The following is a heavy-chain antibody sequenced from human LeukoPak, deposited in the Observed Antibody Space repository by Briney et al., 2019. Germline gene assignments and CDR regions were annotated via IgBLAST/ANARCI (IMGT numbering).Heavy chain of an antibody. CDR2: IYYSGST. CDR3: ASQSGFYCGMDV. CDR1: GGSISSSSYY. V-gene: IGHV4-31*03. Sequence: SETLSLTCTVSGGSISSSSYYWGWIRQPPGKGLEWIGYIYYSGSTYYNPSLKSRVTISVDTSKNQFSLKLSSVTAADTAVYYCASQSGFYCGMDVWGQGTTVTVSS. J-gene: IGHJ6*02.